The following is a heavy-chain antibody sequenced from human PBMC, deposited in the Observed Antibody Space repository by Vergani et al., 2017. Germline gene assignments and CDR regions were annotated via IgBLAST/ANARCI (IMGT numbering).Heavy chain of an antibody. CDR1: GFNFQIYW. Sequence: EVLLVESGGDLVQPGGSLRLSCEASGFNFQIYWMGWVRQTAEKGLEWVANIKQDGSEDYYVDSVKGRFTITRDNAKKFIYLQMNSLRADDTAVYFCARGTPGYQGGDRRFDPWGQGTLVTVSS. J-gene: IGHJ5*02. CDR2: IKQDGSED. CDR3: ARGTPGYQGGDRRFDP. V-gene: IGHV3-7*01. D-gene: IGHD5-12*01.